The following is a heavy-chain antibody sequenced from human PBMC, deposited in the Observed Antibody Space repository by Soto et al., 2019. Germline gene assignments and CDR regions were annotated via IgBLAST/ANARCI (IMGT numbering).Heavy chain of an antibody. V-gene: IGHV5-51*01. J-gene: IGHJ4*02. CDR2: IYPRDSDT. D-gene: IGHD3-22*01. CDR1: GYSCTSYW. Sequence: GESLKTSCKGSGYSCTSYWNERGRDMPGKRLEWIAIIYPRDSDTRYSPSFQGQVTISADKSISTAYLQWSSLKASDPAMYYCARPYDCSVYYVYWGQGTLVTVSS. CDR3: ARPYDCSVYYVY.